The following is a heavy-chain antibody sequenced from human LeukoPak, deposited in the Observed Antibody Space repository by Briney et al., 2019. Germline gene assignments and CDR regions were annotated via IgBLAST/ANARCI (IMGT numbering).Heavy chain of an antibody. CDR1: GFTFSSYS. CDR3: VKNDGWFHLAQ. D-gene: IGHD6-19*01. V-gene: IGHV3-7*03. Sequence: GGSLRLSCAASGFTFSSYSMNWVRQAPGKGLEWVGHIKTDGSETYYLDSLKGRISISRDNTNNALYLQMNSLRVEDTAVYYCVKNDGWFHLAQWGQGTLVTVSS. CDR2: IKTDGSET. J-gene: IGHJ4*02.